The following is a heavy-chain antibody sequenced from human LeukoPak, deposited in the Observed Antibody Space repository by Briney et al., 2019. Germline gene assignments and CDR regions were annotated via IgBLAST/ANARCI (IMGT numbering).Heavy chain of an antibody. CDR1: GGSISSYY. V-gene: IGHV4-59*01. J-gene: IGHJ2*01. D-gene: IGHD1-26*01. Sequence: SETLSLTCTISGGSISSYYWSWIRQPPGKGLEWIGYIYYSGSTNYNPSLKSRVTISVDTSKNQFSLKLSSVTAADTAVYYCARIVGLGWYFDLWGRGTLVTVSS. CDR2: IYYSGST. CDR3: ARIVGLGWYFDL.